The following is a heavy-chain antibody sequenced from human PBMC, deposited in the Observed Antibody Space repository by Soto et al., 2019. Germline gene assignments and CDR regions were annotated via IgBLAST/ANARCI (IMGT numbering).Heavy chain of an antibody. CDR1: GGTFSSYA. J-gene: IGHJ6*02. Sequence: QVQLVQSGAEVKKPGSSVKVSCKASGGTFSSYAISWVRQAPGQGLEWMGGITPIFGTANYAQKFQGRVTNTADGSTSTAYMELSSLRSEDTAVYYCPRERITMVRGVMRYGMDVWGQGTTVTVSS. D-gene: IGHD3-10*01. CDR2: ITPIFGTA. CDR3: PRERITMVRGVMRYGMDV. V-gene: IGHV1-69*01.